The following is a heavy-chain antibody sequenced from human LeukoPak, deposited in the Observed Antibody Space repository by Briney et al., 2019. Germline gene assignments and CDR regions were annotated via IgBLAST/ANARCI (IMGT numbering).Heavy chain of an antibody. CDR2: IIPILGIA. V-gene: IGHV1-69*04. CDR3: ARASQDYYGSGSYYRGGDAFDI. J-gene: IGHJ3*02. CDR1: GGTFSNYA. D-gene: IGHD3-10*01. Sequence: GSSVKVSCKASGGTFSNYAINWVRQAAGKGLEWMGSIIPILGIANYAQKFQGRVTITADKSTSTAYMELSSLRSEDTAVYYCARASQDYYGSGSYYRGGDAFDIWGQGTMVTVSS.